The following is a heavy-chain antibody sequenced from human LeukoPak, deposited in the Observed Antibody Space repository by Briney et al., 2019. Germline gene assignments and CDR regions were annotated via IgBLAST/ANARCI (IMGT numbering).Heavy chain of an antibody. J-gene: IGHJ4*02. V-gene: IGHV3-23*01. CDR1: GFTFSSYA. D-gene: IGHD6-19*01. Sequence: GASLRLSCAASGFTFSSYAMSWVRQAPGKGLEWVSAISGSGGSTYYADSVKGRFTISRDNSKNTRYLQMNSLRAEDTAVYYCAKIRYSSGWFSFDYWGQGTLVTVSS. CDR3: AKIRYSSGWFSFDY. CDR2: ISGSGGST.